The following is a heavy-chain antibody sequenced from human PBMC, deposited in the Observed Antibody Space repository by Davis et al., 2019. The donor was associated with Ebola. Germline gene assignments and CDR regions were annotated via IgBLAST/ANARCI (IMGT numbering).Heavy chain of an antibody. Sequence: GESLKISCKASGYSFTTYWIGWVRQMPEKGLEWMGIINPEDSDTRYSPSFQGQVTISADKSINTAYLQWSSLKASDTAMYYCTRLEGSFNWFDPWGQGTLVTVSS. J-gene: IGHJ5*02. CDR3: TRLEGSFNWFDP. V-gene: IGHV5-51*01. CDR1: GYSFTTYW. D-gene: IGHD1-26*01. CDR2: INPEDSDT.